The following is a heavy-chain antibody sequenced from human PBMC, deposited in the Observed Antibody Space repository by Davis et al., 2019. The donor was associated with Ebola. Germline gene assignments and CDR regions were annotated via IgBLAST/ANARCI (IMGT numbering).Heavy chain of an antibody. CDR3: ARESTRYYGMDV. V-gene: IGHV3-74*01. Sequence: HTGGSLRLSCAASGFTFTGYWMHWVRQAPGKGLVWVSHINGDGSRNAYADSVKGRFTISRDNSKNTLYLQMSSLRAEDTAVYYCARESTRYYGMDVWGQGTTVTVSS. CDR1: GFTFTGYW. CDR2: INGDGSRN. D-gene: IGHD5/OR15-5a*01. J-gene: IGHJ6*02.